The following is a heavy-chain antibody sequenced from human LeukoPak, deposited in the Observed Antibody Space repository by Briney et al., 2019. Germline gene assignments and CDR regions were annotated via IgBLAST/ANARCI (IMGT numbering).Heavy chain of an antibody. Sequence: GGSLRLSCVASGFTFSSYEMNWVRQAPGKGLEWVSYISSRGDIIYYADSVGGRFTISRDNADNSLYLQMNSLRAEDTAVYYCARDAWGYYYMDVWGRGTTVTVSS. CDR2: ISSRGDII. V-gene: IGHV3-48*03. J-gene: IGHJ6*03. D-gene: IGHD7-27*01. CDR3: ARDAWGYYYMDV. CDR1: GFTFSSYE.